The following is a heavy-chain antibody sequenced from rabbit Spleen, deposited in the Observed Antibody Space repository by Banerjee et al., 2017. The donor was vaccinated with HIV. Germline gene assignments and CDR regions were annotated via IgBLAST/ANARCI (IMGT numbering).Heavy chain of an antibody. D-gene: IGHD6-1*01. CDR3: AREKSGDYGYDL. CDR2: IYTGNSKT. Sequence: ESGGGLVKPGASLTLTCKASAFSFSSGYDMCWVRQAPGKGLEWIACIYTGNSKTYYANWAKGRFTISKTSSTTVTLQMTSLTAADTPTYFCAREKSGDYGYDLWGQGTLVTVS. CDR1: AFSFSSGYD. V-gene: IGHV1S40*01. J-gene: IGHJ4*01.